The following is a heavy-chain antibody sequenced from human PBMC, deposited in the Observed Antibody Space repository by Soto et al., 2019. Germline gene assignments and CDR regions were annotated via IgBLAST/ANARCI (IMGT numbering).Heavy chain of an antibody. CDR3: ARVKMTYYYGSGSYYNAY. D-gene: IGHD3-10*01. J-gene: IGHJ4*02. CDR1: GYTFTSYG. V-gene: IGHV1-18*01. Sequence: QVQLVQSGAEVKKPGASVKVSCKASGYTFTSYGISWVRQAPGQGLEWMGWISAYNGNTNYAQKLQGRVTMTTDTSTSTAYMELRSLRSDDTAVYYCARVKMTYYYGSGSYYNAYWGQGTLVTVS. CDR2: ISAYNGNT.